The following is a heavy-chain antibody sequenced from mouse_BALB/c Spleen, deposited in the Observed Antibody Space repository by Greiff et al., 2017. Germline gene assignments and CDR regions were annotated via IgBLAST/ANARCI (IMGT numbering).Heavy chain of an antibody. CDR2: ISYSGST. CDR1: GYSITSDYA. Sequence: EVQGVESGPGLVKPSQSLSLTCTVTGYSITSDYAWNWIRQFPGNKLEWMGYISYSGSTSYNPSLKSRISITRDTSKNQFFLQLNSVTTEDTATYYCAFYYGSSYAPFAYWGQGTLVTVSA. CDR3: AFYYGSSYAPFAY. D-gene: IGHD1-1*01. V-gene: IGHV3-2*02. J-gene: IGHJ3*01.